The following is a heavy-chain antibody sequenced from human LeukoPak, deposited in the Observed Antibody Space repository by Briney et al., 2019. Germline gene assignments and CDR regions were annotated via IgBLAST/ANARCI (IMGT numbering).Heavy chain of an antibody. D-gene: IGHD1-26*01. CDR2: INLSGGST. V-gene: IGHV1-46*01. Sequence: ASVKVSCKASGYTFTSYYMHWVRQAPGQGLEWVGIINLSGGSTSYAQKFQGRVTMTRDTSTSTVYMELSSLRSEDTAVYYCARGKGEQSGSYYYYYGMDVWGQGTTVTVSS. J-gene: IGHJ6*02. CDR3: ARGKGEQSGSYYYYYGMDV. CDR1: GYTFTSYY.